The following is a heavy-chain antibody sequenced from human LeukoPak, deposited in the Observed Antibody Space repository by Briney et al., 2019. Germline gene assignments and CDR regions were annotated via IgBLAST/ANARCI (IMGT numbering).Heavy chain of an antibody. D-gene: IGHD5-18*01. CDR1: GFTFSNYA. CDR2: ISDSGTNT. Sequence: GGSLRPSCAASGFTFSNYAMNWVRQAPGKGLEWVSAISDSGTNTYYADSVKGRFTISRDNSKNTLYLQMSSLRAEDTAVYHCAKDKIGGYSYGYLDYWGQGTLVTVAS. V-gene: IGHV3-23*01. J-gene: IGHJ4*02. CDR3: AKDKIGGYSYGYLDY.